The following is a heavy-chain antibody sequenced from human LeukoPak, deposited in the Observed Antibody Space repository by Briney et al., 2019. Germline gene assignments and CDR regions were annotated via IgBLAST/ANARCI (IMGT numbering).Heavy chain of an antibody. J-gene: IGHJ4*02. CDR1: GGSISGYY. CDR3: ARAMADYYYDSSGYLDY. D-gene: IGHD3-22*01. Sequence: SETLSLTCTVSGGSISGYYWSWIRQPPGKGLEWIGYIYYSGSTNYNPSLKSRVTISVDTSKNQFSLKLSSVTAADTAVYYCARAMADYYYDSSGYLDYWGQGTLVTVSS. V-gene: IGHV4-59*01. CDR2: IYYSGST.